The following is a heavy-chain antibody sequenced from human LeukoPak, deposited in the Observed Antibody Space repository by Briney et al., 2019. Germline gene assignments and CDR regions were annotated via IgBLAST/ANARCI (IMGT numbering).Heavy chain of an antibody. CDR1: GYFIRSGYY. CDR3: ARGSWRVNNWFDP. Sequence: SETLSLTCTVSGYFIRSGYYWGWIRQPPGKGLEWIGSIYHSGSTYYNPSLKSRVIISVDTSKNQFSLKLSSVTAADTALYYCARGSWRVNNWFDPWGQGILVTVSS. V-gene: IGHV4-38-2*02. CDR2: IYHSGST. D-gene: IGHD1-1*01. J-gene: IGHJ5*02.